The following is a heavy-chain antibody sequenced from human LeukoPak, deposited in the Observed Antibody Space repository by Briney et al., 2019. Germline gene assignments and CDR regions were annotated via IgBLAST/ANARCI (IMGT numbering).Heavy chain of an antibody. CDR3: ARGYSSSWYWFDP. CDR2: IYYSGST. CDR1: GGSISSYY. V-gene: IGHV4-59*01. J-gene: IGHJ5*02. D-gene: IGHD6-13*01. Sequence: SETLSLTCTVSGGSISSYYWSWIRQSPGKGLEWIGYIYYSGSTNYNPSLKSRVTISVDTSKNQFSLKLSSVTAADTAVYYCARGYSSSWYWFDPWGQGTLVTVSS.